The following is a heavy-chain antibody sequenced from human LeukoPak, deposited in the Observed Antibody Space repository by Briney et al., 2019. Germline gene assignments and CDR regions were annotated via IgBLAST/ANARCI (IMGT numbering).Heavy chain of an antibody. CDR3: ARTKFEYSSPPDYYYYMDV. J-gene: IGHJ6*03. V-gene: IGHV4-4*09. CDR2: IYTSGST. CDR1: GGSISSYY. Sequence: SETLSLTCTVSGGSISSYYWSWIRQPPGKGLEWIGYIYTSGSTNYNPSLKSRATISVDTSKNQFSLKLSSVTAADTAVYYCARTKFEYSSPPDYYYYMDVWGKGTTVTVSS. D-gene: IGHD6-6*01.